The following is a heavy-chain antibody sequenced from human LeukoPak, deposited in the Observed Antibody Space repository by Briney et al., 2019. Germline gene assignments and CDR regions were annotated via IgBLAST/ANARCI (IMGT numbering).Heavy chain of an antibody. Sequence: PGGSLRLSCAASGFIFSTYSMNWVRQAPGKGLEWVSSISGSSNYICYADSVKGRFTISRDNAKSSLYLQMNSLRAEDTAVYYCARALRNQKSIAAAGDYEYFQYWGQGTLVTVSS. CDR1: GFIFSTYS. V-gene: IGHV3-21*01. CDR3: ARALRNQKSIAAAGDYEYFQY. J-gene: IGHJ1*01. CDR2: ISGSSNYI. D-gene: IGHD6-13*01.